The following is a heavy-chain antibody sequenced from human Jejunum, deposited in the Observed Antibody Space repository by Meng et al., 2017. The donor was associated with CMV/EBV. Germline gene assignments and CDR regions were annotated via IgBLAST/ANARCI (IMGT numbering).Heavy chain of an antibody. CDR2: ITGSGDNT. V-gene: IGHV3-23*01. Sequence: LRLCGSAYGFALGSRSMGWVDTAPGKGLKWVSTITGSGDNTYYADSVKGRFTISRDNSKNTLYLQMNSLRADDTAVYYCAKLSDSWGQGTLVTVSS. CDR1: GFALGSRS. J-gene: IGHJ4*02. CDR3: AKLSDS.